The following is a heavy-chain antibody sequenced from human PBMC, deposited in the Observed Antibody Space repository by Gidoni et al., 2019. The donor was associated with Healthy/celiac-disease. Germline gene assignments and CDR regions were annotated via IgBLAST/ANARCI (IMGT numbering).Heavy chain of an antibody. CDR1: GFTFDDYA. D-gene: IGHD6-6*01. Sequence: EVQLVESGGGLVQPGRSLRLSCAASGFTFDDYAMHWVRQAPGKGLEWVSGISWNSGSIGYADSVKGRFTISRDNAKNSLYLQMNSLRAEDTALYYCAKDGSSGSPRYYGMDVWGQGTTVTVSS. V-gene: IGHV3-9*01. CDR2: ISWNSGSI. CDR3: AKDGSSGSPRYYGMDV. J-gene: IGHJ6*02.